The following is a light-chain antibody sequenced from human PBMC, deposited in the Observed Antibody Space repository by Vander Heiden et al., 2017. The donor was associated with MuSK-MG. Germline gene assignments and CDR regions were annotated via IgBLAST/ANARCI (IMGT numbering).Light chain of an antibody. V-gene: IGKV1-39*01. Sequence: DIQMTQSPSSLSTSVGDRVTIPCRASQSITYHLDWYQQKPGKAPRLLIYATSNLQSGVPARFSGSRSGTDFTLTISSLQPEDFATYYCQQSDSIPGTFGQGTSVEI. J-gene: IGKJ1*01. CDR3: QQSDSIPGT. CDR2: ATS. CDR1: QSITYH.